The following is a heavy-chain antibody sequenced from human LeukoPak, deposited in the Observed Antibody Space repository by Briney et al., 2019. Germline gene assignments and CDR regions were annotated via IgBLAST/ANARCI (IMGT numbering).Heavy chain of an antibody. CDR1: GFTFSSYS. CDR3: ARDAAANDY. CDR2: ISSSSSNT. V-gene: IGHV3-21*01. J-gene: IGHJ4*02. Sequence: GGSLRLSCAASGFTFSSYSMNWVRQAPGKGLEWVSSISSSSSNTYYADSVKGRFTISRDNAKNSLYLQMNSLRAEDTAVYYCARDAAANDYWGQGTLVTVSS. D-gene: IGHD6-25*01.